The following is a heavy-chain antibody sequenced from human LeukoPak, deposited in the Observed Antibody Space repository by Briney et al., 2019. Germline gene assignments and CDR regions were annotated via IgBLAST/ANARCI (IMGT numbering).Heavy chain of an antibody. J-gene: IGHJ5*02. CDR2: IYTSGNT. CDR3: AKFGGFWSGYPRPLDL. D-gene: IGHD3-3*01. V-gene: IGHV4-61*02. CDR1: GGSISSGSYY. Sequence: SETLSLTCTVSGGSISSGSYYWSWIRQPAGKGLEWIGRIYTSGNTIHNPSLKSRVTISVDTSKNQFSLRLSSVTAADTAVYYCAKFGGFWSGYPRPLDLWGQGTLVTVSS.